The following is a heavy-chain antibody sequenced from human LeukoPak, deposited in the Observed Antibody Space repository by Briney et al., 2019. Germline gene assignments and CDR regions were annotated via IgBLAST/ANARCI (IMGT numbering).Heavy chain of an antibody. CDR1: GYSFTDHW. D-gene: IGHD6-19*01. Sequence: GESLKISCKASGYSFTDHWIGWVRQMPGKGLDWRGIIYPGDSDTRYSPSFQGQVTISADKSISTAYLQWSTLQAPDTAMYYCARGDNSGWYFFDYWGQGTLVTVSS. V-gene: IGHV5-51*01. J-gene: IGHJ4*02. CDR3: ARGDNSGWYFFDY. CDR2: IYPGDSDT.